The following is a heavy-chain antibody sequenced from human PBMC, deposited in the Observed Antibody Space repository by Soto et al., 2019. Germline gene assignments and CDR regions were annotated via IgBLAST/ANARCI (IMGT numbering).Heavy chain of an antibody. J-gene: IGHJ4*02. Sequence: GGSLRLSCAASGFTFSSHWIHWVRQAPGKGLVWVSRINSDGSITSYADSVKGRFTISRDNAKNTLYLQMNSLRAEDTAVYYCARHKRDLRFLEWSYYFDYWGQGTLVTVAS. D-gene: IGHD3-3*01. CDR2: INSDGSIT. V-gene: IGHV3-74*01. CDR1: GFTFSSHW. CDR3: ARHKRDLRFLEWSYYFDY.